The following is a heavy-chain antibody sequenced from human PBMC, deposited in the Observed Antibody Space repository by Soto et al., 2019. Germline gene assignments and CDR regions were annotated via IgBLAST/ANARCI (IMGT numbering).Heavy chain of an antibody. CDR3: ARGSGSYYAY. Sequence: QVQLQESGPGLVKPSETLSLTCTVSGASVSSGNYYWSWIRQPPGKGLECIWYISYSGSTNYNPSLKSRVTISIDTSKNQFSLKLSSVTAADTAVYYCARGSGSYYAYWGQGTLVTVSS. D-gene: IGHD1-26*01. CDR2: ISYSGST. J-gene: IGHJ4*02. V-gene: IGHV4-61*01. CDR1: GASVSSGNYY.